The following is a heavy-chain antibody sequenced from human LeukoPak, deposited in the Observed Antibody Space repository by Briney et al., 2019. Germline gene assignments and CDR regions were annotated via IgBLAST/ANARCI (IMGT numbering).Heavy chain of an antibody. J-gene: IGHJ3*02. CDR2: INHSGST. CDR3: ARSTRRSVAGMYVEEGVVGDDAFDI. CDR1: GGSFSGYY. Sequence: SETLSLTCAVYGGSFSGYYWSWIRQPPGKGLEWIGEINHSGSTNYNPSLKSRVTISVDTSKNQFSLKLSSVTAADTAVYYCARSTRRSVAGMYVEEGVVGDDAFDIWGQGTMVTVSS. D-gene: IGHD6-19*01. V-gene: IGHV4-34*01.